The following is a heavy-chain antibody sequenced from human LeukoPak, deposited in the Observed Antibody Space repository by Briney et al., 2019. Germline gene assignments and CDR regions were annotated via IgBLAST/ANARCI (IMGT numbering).Heavy chain of an antibody. D-gene: IGHD6-19*01. CDR1: GYTFNNYA. CDR3: ARTRLSGYSSGWGKDAFDI. CDR2: IIPIFSTA. J-gene: IGHJ3*02. V-gene: IGHV1-69*13. Sequence: ASVKVSCKASGYTFNNYAINWVRQAPGQGLEWMGGIIPIFSTANYAQKFQGRVTITADESTSTAYMEMSSLRSEDTAVYYCARTRLSGYSSGWGKDAFDIWGQGTMVTVSS.